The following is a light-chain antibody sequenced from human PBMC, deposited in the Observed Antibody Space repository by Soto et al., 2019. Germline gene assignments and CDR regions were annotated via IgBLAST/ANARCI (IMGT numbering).Light chain of an antibody. CDR2: GGS. V-gene: IGKV3-20*01. Sequence: EFVLTQSPGILSLSPGERATLSCRASQSVSSTYIAWYQQKPGQAPRVVIYGGSTRATGIPDRFSGSGSGTAFTLIISRLEPEDFAMYYCQQYGRSPSFSFGPGTKVDMK. CDR1: QSVSSTY. J-gene: IGKJ3*01. CDR3: QQYGRSPSFS.